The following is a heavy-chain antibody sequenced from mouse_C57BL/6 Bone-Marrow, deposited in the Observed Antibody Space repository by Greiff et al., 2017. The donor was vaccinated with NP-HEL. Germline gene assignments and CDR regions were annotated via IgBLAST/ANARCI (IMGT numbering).Heavy chain of an antibody. J-gene: IGHJ1*03. V-gene: IGHV1-75*01. CDR3: ARRRPYYYGSSNIGVWYFDV. CDR2: IFPGSGST. Sequence: QVQLKQSGPELVKPGASVKISCKASGYTFTDYYINWVKQRPGQGLEWIGWIFPGSGSTYYNEKFKGKATLTVDKSSSTAYMLLSSLTSEDSAVYFCARRRPYYYGSSNIGVWYFDVWGTGTTVTVSS. CDR1: GYTFTDYY. D-gene: IGHD1-1*01.